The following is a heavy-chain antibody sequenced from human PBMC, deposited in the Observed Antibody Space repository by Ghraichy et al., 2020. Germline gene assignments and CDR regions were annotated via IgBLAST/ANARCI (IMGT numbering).Heavy chain of an antibody. D-gene: IGHD2-2*01. CDR3: ARENQLPPGWFDP. V-gene: IGHV4-39*07. J-gene: IGHJ5*02. Sequence: SETLSLTCTVSGGSISSSSYYWGWIRQPPGKGLEWIGSIYYSGSTYYNPSLKSRVTISVDTSKNQFSLKLSSVTAADTAVYYCARENQLPPGWFDPWGQGTLVTVSS. CDR2: IYYSGST. CDR1: GGSISSSSYY.